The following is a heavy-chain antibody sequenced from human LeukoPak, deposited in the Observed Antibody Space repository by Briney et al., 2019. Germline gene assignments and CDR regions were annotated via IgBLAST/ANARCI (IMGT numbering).Heavy chain of an antibody. CDR2: IWYDGSNK. J-gene: IGHJ6*03. Sequence: GGSLRLSCAASGFTFSSYGMHWVRQAPGKGLQWVAVIWYDGSNKYYADSVKGRFTISRDNSKNTLYLQMNSLRAEDTAVYYCARGVITKDFWSGYYWAGIIDYYYYYMDVWGKGTTVTVSS. V-gene: IGHV3-33*01. CDR1: GFTFSSYG. D-gene: IGHD3-3*01. CDR3: ARGVITKDFWSGYYWAGIIDYYYYYMDV.